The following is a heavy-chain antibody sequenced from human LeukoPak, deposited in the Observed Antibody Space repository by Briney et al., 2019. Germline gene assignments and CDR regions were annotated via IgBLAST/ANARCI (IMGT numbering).Heavy chain of an antibody. Sequence: SETLSLTCTVSGSSIRSTYSWGWIRQPPGKGLEWIGYIYYSGSTNYNPSLKSRVTISVDTSKNQFSLKLSSVTAADTAVYYCARRSYDLWSGQGEFDYWGQGTLVTVSS. J-gene: IGHJ4*02. CDR2: IYYSGST. D-gene: IGHD3-3*01. CDR3: ARRSYDLWSGQGEFDY. V-gene: IGHV4-59*01. CDR1: GSSIRSTYS.